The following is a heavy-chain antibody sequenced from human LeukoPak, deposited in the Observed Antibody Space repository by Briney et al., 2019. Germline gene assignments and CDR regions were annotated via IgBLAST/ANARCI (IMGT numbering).Heavy chain of an antibody. V-gene: IGHV3-30*18. CDR3: AKSEQLANLYYYYGMDV. CDR2: ISYDGSNK. J-gene: IGHJ6*02. D-gene: IGHD6-6*01. CDR1: GFTFSSYG. Sequence: GRSLRLSCAASGFTFSSYGMHWVRQAPGKGLEWVAVISYDGSNKYYADSVKGRFTISRDNSKNTLYLQMNSLRAEDTAVYYCAKSEQLANLYYYYGMDVWGQGTTVTVSS.